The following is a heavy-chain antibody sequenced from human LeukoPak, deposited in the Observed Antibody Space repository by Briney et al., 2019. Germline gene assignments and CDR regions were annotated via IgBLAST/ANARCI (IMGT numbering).Heavy chain of an antibody. CDR1: GGSISSGGYY. Sequence: PSETLSLTCTVSGGSISSGGYYWSWIRQHPGKGLEWIGYIYYSGSTYYNPSLKSRVTISVDTSKNQFSLKLTSVTAADTAMFYCARQMLGSDIFNIWGQGTMVTVSS. CDR2: IYYSGST. V-gene: IGHV4-39*01. J-gene: IGHJ3*02. D-gene: IGHD3-10*02. CDR3: ARQMLGSDIFNI.